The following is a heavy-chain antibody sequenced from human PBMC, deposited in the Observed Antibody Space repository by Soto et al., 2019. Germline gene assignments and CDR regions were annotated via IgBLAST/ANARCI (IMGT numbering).Heavy chain of an antibody. CDR1: GGSISSSSYY. CDR2: IYYSGST. J-gene: IGHJ6*03. V-gene: IGHV4-39*01. CDR3: ATPPRIVVVPAAINVGYYMDV. D-gene: IGHD2-2*01. Sequence: PSETLSLTCTVSGGSISSSSYYWGWIRQPPGKGLEWIGSIYYSGSTYYNPSLKSRVTISVDTSKNQFSLKLSSVTAADTAVYYCATPPRIVVVPAAINVGYYMDVWGKGTTVTVSS.